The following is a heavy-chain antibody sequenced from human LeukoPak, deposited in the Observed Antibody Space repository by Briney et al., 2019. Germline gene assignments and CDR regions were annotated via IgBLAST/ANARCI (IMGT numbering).Heavy chain of an antibody. D-gene: IGHD3-9*01. V-gene: IGHV1-18*01. CDR1: GYTFTSYG. J-gene: IGHJ4*02. Sequence: AAVKFSWKASGYTFTSYGISWVRQAPGQGLEWMGWISAYNGNTNYAQKLQGRVTMTTDTSTSTAYMELRSLRSDDTAVYYCARGQLLRYFDWFHFDYWGQGTLVTVSS. CDR3: ARGQLLRYFDWFHFDY. CDR2: ISAYNGNT.